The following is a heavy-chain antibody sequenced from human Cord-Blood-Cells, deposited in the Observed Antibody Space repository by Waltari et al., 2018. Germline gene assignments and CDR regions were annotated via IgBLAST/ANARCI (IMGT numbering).Heavy chain of an antibody. Sequence: EVQLVESGGGLVQPGGSLRLSCAASGFTFSSYWMHWVRHAPGKGLVWVSRINSDGSSTSYADSVKGRFTISRDNAKNTLYLQMNSLRAEDTAVYYCARTDLTIFGVVIDYWGQGTLVTVSS. V-gene: IGHV3-74*01. CDR3: ARTDLTIFGVVIDY. CDR2: INSDGSST. D-gene: IGHD3-3*01. CDR1: GFTFSSYW. J-gene: IGHJ4*02.